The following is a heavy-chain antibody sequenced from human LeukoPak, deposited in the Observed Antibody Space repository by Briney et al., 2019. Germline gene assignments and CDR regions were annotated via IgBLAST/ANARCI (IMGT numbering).Heavy chain of an antibody. CDR1: GFTFSSYS. CDR2: ISSNGGST. J-gene: IGHJ5*02. V-gene: IGHV3-64*01. CDR3: ARGGLHLNWFDP. D-gene: IGHD4-11*01. Sequence: GGSLRLSCAASGFTFSSYSMNWVRQAPGKGLEYVSAISSNGGSTYYANSVKGRFTISRDNSKNTLYLQMGSLRAEDMAVYYCARGGLHLNWFDPWGQGTLVTVSS.